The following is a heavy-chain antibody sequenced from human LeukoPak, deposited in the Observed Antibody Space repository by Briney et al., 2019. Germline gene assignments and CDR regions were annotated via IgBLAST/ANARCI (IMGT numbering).Heavy chain of an antibody. CDR2: ISYDGSNK. CDR1: GFTFSSYG. D-gene: IGHD3-10*01. CDR3: AKDKFEALPDPITMALDY. Sequence: PGRSLRLSCAASGFTFSSYGMHWVRQAPGKGLEWVAVISYDGSNKYYADSVKGRFTISRDNSKNTLYLQMNSLRAEDTAVYYCAKDKFEALPDPITMALDYWGQGTLVTVSS. J-gene: IGHJ4*02. V-gene: IGHV3-30*18.